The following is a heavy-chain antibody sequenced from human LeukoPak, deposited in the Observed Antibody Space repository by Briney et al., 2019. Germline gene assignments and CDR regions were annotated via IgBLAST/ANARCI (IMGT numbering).Heavy chain of an antibody. CDR3: ARVQRGSGWAYYYYYYYMDV. J-gene: IGHJ6*03. CDR1: GGSISSSSYY. Sequence: SETLSLTCTVSGGSISSSSYYWGWIRQPPGKGLEWIGSIYYSGSTYYNPSLKSRVTISVDTSKNQFSLKLSSVTAADTAVYYCARVQRGSGWAYYYYYYYMDVWGKGTTVTISS. D-gene: IGHD6-19*01. CDR2: IYYSGST. V-gene: IGHV4-39*07.